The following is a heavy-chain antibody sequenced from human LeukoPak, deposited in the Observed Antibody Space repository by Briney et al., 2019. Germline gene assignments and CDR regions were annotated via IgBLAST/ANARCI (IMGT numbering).Heavy chain of an antibody. CDR3: ARECGGDCSTTFDY. D-gene: IGHD2-21*02. V-gene: IGHV3-7*01. CDR2: IKQDGSEK. Sequence: GGSLRLSCAASGFTFRSYWMSWVRQAPGKGLEWVANIKQDGSEKYYVDSVKGRFTISRDNAKNSLYLQMNSLRAEDTAVYYCARECGGDCSTTFDYWGQGTLVTVSS. J-gene: IGHJ4*02. CDR1: GFTFRSYW.